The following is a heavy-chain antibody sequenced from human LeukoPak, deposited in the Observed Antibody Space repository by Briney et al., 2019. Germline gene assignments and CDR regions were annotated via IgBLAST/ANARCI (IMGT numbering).Heavy chain of an antibody. CDR2: IHTSAST. CDR1: GASIRSYS. V-gene: IGHV4-4*07. D-gene: IGHD1-26*01. J-gene: IGHJ3*02. Sequence: SETLSLTCSVSGASIRSYSWSWLRQPAGKGLEWIGRIHTSASTEYNPSLKSRVAMSVDTSKNQFSLKLNSVTAADTAVYFCARDDNSEYSDDAFDIWGQGTLVTVSS. CDR3: ARDDNSEYSDDAFDI.